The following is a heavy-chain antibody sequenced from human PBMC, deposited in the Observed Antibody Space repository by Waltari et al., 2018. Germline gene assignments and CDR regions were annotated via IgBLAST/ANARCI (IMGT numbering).Heavy chain of an antibody. CDR1: GFPFSTYW. V-gene: IGHV3-74*01. D-gene: IGHD2-15*01. CDR3: ASHRPGGYGMDV. CDR2: ITSDGSRT. Sequence: VQLVESGGGLVQPGGSLRSPCEPSGFPFSTYWMGWVRQVPGKGLVWVSTITSDGSRTRYADSVKGRFTISRDNAKNTLYLQTNSLRAEDTAVYYCASHRPGGYGMDVWGHGTTVTVSS. J-gene: IGHJ6*02.